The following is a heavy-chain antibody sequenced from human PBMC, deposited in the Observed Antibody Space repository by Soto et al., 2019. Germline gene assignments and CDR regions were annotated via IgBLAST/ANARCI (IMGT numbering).Heavy chain of an antibody. Sequence: PGESLKISCKGSGYSFTSYWISWVRQMPGKGLEWMGRIDPSDSYTNYSPSFQGHVTISADKSISTAYLQWSSLKASDTAMYYCARPLLPDYYDSSVGAFDIWGQGKMVTVSS. D-gene: IGHD3-22*01. CDR2: IDPSDSYT. J-gene: IGHJ3*02. V-gene: IGHV5-10-1*01. CDR1: GYSFTSYW. CDR3: ARPLLPDYYDSSVGAFDI.